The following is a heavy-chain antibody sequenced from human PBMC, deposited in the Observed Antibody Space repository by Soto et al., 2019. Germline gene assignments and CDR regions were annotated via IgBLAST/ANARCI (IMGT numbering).Heavy chain of an antibody. CDR2: IYYNAIT. CDR1: GDSVSSGAYY. D-gene: IGHD6-13*01. CDR3: ARANIAAAGTIFDP. Sequence: QVKLQESGPGLVKPSETLSLTCTVSGDSVSSGAYYWSWVRQPPGKGLEWIGYIYYNAITNYNPSLKSRVTILVDTSKSEISLTLNSVTAADTAVYYCARANIAAAGTIFDPWVQGVLVTVSA. J-gene: IGHJ5*02. V-gene: IGHV4-61*08.